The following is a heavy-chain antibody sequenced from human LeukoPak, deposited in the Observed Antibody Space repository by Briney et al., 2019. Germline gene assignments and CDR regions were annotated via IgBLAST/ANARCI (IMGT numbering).Heavy chain of an antibody. V-gene: IGHV4-34*01. D-gene: IGHD3-9*01. Sequence: SETLSLTCAVYGGSITGYYWSWIRQTPGRGLEWVGEIHYTGATSYNPSLKSRATISTDTSKNQFSLRLSSVTAADTAVYYCAGGNILTGYCFDFWGQGALVTVSS. CDR3: AGGNILTGYCFDF. CDR2: IHYTGAT. J-gene: IGHJ4*02. CDR1: GGSITGYY.